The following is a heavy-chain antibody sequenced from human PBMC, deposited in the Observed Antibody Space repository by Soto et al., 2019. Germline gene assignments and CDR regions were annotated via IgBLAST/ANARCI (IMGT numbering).Heavy chain of an antibody. D-gene: IGHD2-15*01. CDR2: ISSSGSTI. Sequence: EVQLVESGGGLVQPGGSLRLSCAASGFTFSSYEMNWVRQAPGMGREWVSYISSSGSTIYYADYVKGRVNISRDNAKYSLYLQMNGLRAEDTAVYYCARIGVAVNRLGFDPWGQGTLVTVSS. V-gene: IGHV3-48*03. CDR1: GFTFSSYE. CDR3: ARIGVAVNRLGFDP. J-gene: IGHJ5*02.